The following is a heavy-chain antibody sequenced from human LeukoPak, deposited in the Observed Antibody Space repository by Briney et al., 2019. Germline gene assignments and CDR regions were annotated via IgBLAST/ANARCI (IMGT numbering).Heavy chain of an antibody. CDR3: AKEYTGTFSPFPSYFDN. Sequence: GGSLRLSCAASGFTFSSYSMNWVRQAPGKGLEWVSSISSSSSYIYYADSVKGRFTISRDNSKNTLYLQMNSLRAEDTAIYYCAKEYTGTFSPFPSYFDNWGQGTLVTVSS. CDR1: GFTFSSYS. V-gene: IGHV3-21*04. J-gene: IGHJ4*02. CDR2: ISSSSSYI. D-gene: IGHD1-26*01.